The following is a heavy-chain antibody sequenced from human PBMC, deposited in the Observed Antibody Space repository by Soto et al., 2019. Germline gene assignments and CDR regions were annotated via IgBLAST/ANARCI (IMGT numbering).Heavy chain of an antibody. CDR1: GFTFSSYA. CDR2: ISGSGGGT. Sequence: GGSLRLSCAASGFTFSSYAMSWVRQAPGKGLEWVSAISGSGGGTYYADSVKGRFTISRDNSKNTLYLQMNSLRAENTAVYSCAKALRYFDWLVRPWNAMDVWGQGTTVTVSS. J-gene: IGHJ6*02. D-gene: IGHD3-9*01. CDR3: AKALRYFDWLVRPWNAMDV. V-gene: IGHV3-23*01.